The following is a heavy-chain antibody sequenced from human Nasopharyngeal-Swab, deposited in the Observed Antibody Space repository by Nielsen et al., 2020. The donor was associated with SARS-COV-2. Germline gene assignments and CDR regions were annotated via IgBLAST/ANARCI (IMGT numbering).Heavy chain of an antibody. D-gene: IGHD3-10*01. Sequence: SETLSLTCTVSGGSISSSSYYWGWIRQPPGKGLDWIGSIYYSGSTYYNPSLKSRVTISVETSKNQFSLKLSSVTAADTAVYYCASLYGSGSYSPGSYGMDVWGQGTTVTVSS. CDR1: GGSISSSSYY. J-gene: IGHJ6*02. V-gene: IGHV4-39*01. CDR2: IYYSGST. CDR3: ASLYGSGSYSPGSYGMDV.